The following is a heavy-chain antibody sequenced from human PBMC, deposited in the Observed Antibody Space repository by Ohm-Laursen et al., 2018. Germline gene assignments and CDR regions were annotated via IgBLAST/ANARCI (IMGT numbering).Heavy chain of an antibody. Sequence: SDTLSLTCTVSGGSVSSGSYYWSWIRQPPGKGLEWIGYIYYSGSTNYNPSLKSRVTISVDTSKNQFSLKLSSVTAADTAVYYCARGLSSSSWYRDAFDIWGQGTMVTVSS. CDR1: GGSVSSGSYY. D-gene: IGHD6-13*01. CDR2: IYYSGST. J-gene: IGHJ3*02. V-gene: IGHV4-61*01. CDR3: ARGLSSSSWYRDAFDI.